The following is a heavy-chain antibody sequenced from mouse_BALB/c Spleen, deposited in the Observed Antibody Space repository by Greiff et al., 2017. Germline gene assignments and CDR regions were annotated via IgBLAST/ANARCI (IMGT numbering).Heavy chain of an antibody. V-gene: IGHV2-4-1*01. D-gene: IGHD3-2*01. CDR1: GFSLTSYG. CDR3: AKQTARDVSWFAY. Sequence: VHLVESGPGLVQPSQSLSITCTVSGFSLTSYGVHWVRQSPGKGLEWLGVIWSGGSTDYNAAFISRLSISKDNSKSQVFFKMNSLQADDTAIYYCAKQTARDVSWFAYWGQGTLVTVSA. CDR2: IWSGGST. J-gene: IGHJ3*01.